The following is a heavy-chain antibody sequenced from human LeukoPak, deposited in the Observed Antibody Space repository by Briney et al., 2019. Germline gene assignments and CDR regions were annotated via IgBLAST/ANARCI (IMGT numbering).Heavy chain of an antibody. Sequence: PGGSLRLSCAASGLTFSSYSMNGVRQPPGKGLEWIGEINHSGSTNYNPSLKSRVTISVDTSKNQFSLKLSSVTAADTAVYYCARDRLSRYSTGRTDYWGQGTLVTVSS. J-gene: IGHJ4*02. CDR1: GLTFSSYS. CDR2: INHSGST. V-gene: IGHV4-34*01. D-gene: IGHD6-25*01. CDR3: ARDRLSRYSTGRTDY.